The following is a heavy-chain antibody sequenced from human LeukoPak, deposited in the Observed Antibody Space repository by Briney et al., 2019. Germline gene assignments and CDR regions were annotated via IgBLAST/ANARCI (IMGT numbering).Heavy chain of an antibody. D-gene: IGHD3-3*01. V-gene: IGHV4-34*01. Sequence: ASETLSLTCAVYGGSFSGYYWSWIRQPPGKGLEWIGEINHSGSTNYNPSLKSRVTISVDTSKNQFSLKLSSVTAADTAVYYCARGYYDFWSGYSEIDYWGQGTLVTVSS. CDR3: ARGYYDFWSGYSEIDY. CDR1: GGSFSGYY. J-gene: IGHJ4*02. CDR2: INHSGST.